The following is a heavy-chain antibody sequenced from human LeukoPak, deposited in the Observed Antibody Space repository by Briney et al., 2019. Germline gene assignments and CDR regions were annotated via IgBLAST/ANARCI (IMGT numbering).Heavy chain of an antibody. CDR2: INPNSGGT. V-gene: IGHV1-2*02. CDR1: AYTFTGYD. Sequence: GASVTVSCKASAYTFTGYDMHWVRQAPGQGLEWMGWINPNSGGTNYAQKFQGRVTMTRDTSISTAYMELSRLRSDDTAVYYCARNFAPVVPWFDPWGQGTLVTVSS. J-gene: IGHJ5*02. D-gene: IGHD4-23*01. CDR3: ARNFAPVVPWFDP.